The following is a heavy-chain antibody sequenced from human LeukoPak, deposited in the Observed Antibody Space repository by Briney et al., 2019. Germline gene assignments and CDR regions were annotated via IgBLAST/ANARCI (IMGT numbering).Heavy chain of an antibody. Sequence: PSETLSLTCTVSGGSISSGSYYWSWIRQPAGKGLEWIGRIYTSGSTNYNPSLKSRVTISVDTSKNQFSLKLSSVTAADTAVYYCARDGIDYGDY. CDR2: IYTSGST. D-gene: IGHD4-17*01. CDR3: ARDGIDYGDY. J-gene: IGHJ4*03. CDR1: GGSISSGSYY. V-gene: IGHV4-61*02.